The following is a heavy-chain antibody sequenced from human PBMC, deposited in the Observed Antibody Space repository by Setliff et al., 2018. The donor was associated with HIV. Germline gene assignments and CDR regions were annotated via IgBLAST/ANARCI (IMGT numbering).Heavy chain of an antibody. J-gene: IGHJ4*02. Sequence: SETLSLTCTVSGGSISSSSYYWGWIRQPPGKGLEWIGRIYYSGSTYYNPSLKSRVTISVDTSKNQFSLKLSSVTAADPALYYCARSRSSYYDILTGYRYYFDYWGQGTLVTVSS. D-gene: IGHD3-9*01. CDR2: IYYSGST. CDR1: GGSISSSSYY. CDR3: ARSRSSYYDILTGYRYYFDY. V-gene: IGHV4-39*01.